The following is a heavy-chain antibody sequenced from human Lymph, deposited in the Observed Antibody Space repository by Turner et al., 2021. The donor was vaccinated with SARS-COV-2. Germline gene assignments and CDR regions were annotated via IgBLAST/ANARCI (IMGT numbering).Heavy chain of an antibody. J-gene: IGHJ5*02. CDR3: ARDSPDCSSTSCYDP. CDR1: GGTFRSYA. Sequence: QVQLVQSGAQVTKPGPSVKVSCTASGGTFRSYAITWVRQAPGQGLEWMGGIIPIHAIANYAKKFQGRVTMTADKSTSTAYMELSSLRSEDTAVYYCARDSPDCSSTSCYDPWGQGTLVTVSS. D-gene: IGHD2-2*01. V-gene: IGHV1-69*10. CDR2: IIPIHAIA.